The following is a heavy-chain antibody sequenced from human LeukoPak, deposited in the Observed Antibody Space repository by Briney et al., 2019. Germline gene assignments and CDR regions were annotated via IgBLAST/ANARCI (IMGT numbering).Heavy chain of an antibody. CDR1: GGSFSGYY. V-gene: IGHV4-34*01. J-gene: IGHJ1*01. CDR2: INHSGST. CDR3: ARGSGWYLGKYFQH. D-gene: IGHD6-19*01. Sequence: SETLSLTCAVYGGSFSGYYWSWIRQPPGKGLEWIGEINHSGSTNYNPSLKSRVTISVDTSKNQFSLKLSSVTAADTAVYYCARGSGWYLGKYFQHWGQGTLVTVSS.